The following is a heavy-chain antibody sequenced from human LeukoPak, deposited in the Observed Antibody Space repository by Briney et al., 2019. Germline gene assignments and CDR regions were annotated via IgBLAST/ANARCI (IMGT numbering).Heavy chain of an antibody. V-gene: IGHV3-21*01. Sequence: NPGGSLRLSCAASGFTFSSYSMNWVRQAPGKGLEWVSSISSSSSYIYYADSVKGRFTISRDNAKNSLYLQMNSLRAEDTAVYYCARDRTGLWFGELPSAHDYWGQGTLVTVSS. CDR2: ISSSSSYI. CDR1: GFTFSSYS. D-gene: IGHD3-10*01. CDR3: ARDRTGLWFGELPSAHDY. J-gene: IGHJ4*02.